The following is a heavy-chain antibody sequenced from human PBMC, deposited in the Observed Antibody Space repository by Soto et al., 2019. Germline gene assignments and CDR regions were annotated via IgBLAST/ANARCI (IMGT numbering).Heavy chain of an antibody. CDR3: ARDPSVVAATAYYFDY. D-gene: IGHD2-15*01. CDR2: ISYDGSNK. V-gene: IGHV3-30-3*01. Sequence: GGSLRLSCAASGFTFSSYAMHWVRQAPGKGLEWVAVISYDGSNKYYADSVKGRFTISRDNSKNTLYLQMNSLRAEDTAVYYCARDPSVVAATAYYFDYWGQGTLVTVSS. CDR1: GFTFSSYA. J-gene: IGHJ4*02.